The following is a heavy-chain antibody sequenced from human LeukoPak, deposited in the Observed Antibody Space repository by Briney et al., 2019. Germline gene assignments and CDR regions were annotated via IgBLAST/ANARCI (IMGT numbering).Heavy chain of an antibody. V-gene: IGHV4-34*01. CDR3: ARAPAGYSGYALGAFDI. Sequence: SETLSLTCAVYGGSFSGYYWSWIRQPPGKGLEWIGEINHSGSTNYNPSLKSRVTISVDTSKNQFSLKLSSVTAADTAVYYCARAPAGYSGYALGAFDIWGRGTMVTVSS. CDR2: INHSGST. J-gene: IGHJ3*02. CDR1: GGSFSGYY. D-gene: IGHD5-12*01.